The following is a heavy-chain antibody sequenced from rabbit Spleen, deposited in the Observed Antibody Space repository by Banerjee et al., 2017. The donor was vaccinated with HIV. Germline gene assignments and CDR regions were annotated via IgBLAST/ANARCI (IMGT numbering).Heavy chain of an antibody. V-gene: IGHV1S40*01. CDR2: INAITGKA. J-gene: IGHJ2*01. CDR3: ARDSNDWCFDV. D-gene: IGHD4-1*01. Sequence: QSLEESGGDLVKPGASLTLTCTASGFPFSNKAVMCWVRQAPGKGLEWIACINAITGKAVYASWAKGRFTFSKTSSTTVTLQMTSLTAADTATYFCARDSNDWCFDVWGQGTLVTVS. CDR1: GFPFSNKAV.